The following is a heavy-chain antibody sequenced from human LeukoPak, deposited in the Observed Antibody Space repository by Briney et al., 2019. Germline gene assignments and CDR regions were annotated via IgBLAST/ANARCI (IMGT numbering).Heavy chain of an antibody. J-gene: IGHJ4*02. CDR3: ARQGVRGVIHFDY. Sequence: SETLSLTCTVSGGSISSSSYYWGWIRQPPGKGLEWIGSIYYSGSTYYNPSLKSRVTISVDTSKNQFSLKLSSVTAADTAVYYCARQGVRGVIHFDYWGQGTLVTVSS. CDR1: GGSISSSSYY. D-gene: IGHD3-10*01. V-gene: IGHV4-39*01. CDR2: IYYSGST.